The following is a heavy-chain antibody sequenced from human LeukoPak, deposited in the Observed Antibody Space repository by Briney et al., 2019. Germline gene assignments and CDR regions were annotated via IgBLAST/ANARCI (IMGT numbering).Heavy chain of an antibody. V-gene: IGHV1-8*03. CDR2: MNPNSGNT. Sequence: VASVKVPCKASGYTFTSYDINWVRQATGQGLEWMGWMNPNSGNTGYAQKFQGRVTITRNTSISTAYMELSSLRSEDTAVYYCARGYSGYYYYYGMDVWGQGTTVTVSS. CDR3: ARGYSGYYYYYGMDV. D-gene: IGHD6-13*01. J-gene: IGHJ6*02. CDR1: GYTFTSYD.